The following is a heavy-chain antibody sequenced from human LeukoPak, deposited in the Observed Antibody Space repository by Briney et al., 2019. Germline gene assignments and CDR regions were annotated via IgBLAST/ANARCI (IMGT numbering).Heavy chain of an antibody. CDR1: GYSISSGYY. CDR2: IYHSGST. J-gene: IGHJ3*02. Sequence: PSETLSLTCTVSGYSISSGYYWGWIRQPPGKGLEWIGSIYHSGSTYYNPSLKSRVTISVDTSKNQFSLKLSSVTAADTAVYYCARGHYYYDSSGYFPDAFDIWGQGTMVTVSS. V-gene: IGHV4-38-2*02. D-gene: IGHD3-22*01. CDR3: ARGHYYYDSSGYFPDAFDI.